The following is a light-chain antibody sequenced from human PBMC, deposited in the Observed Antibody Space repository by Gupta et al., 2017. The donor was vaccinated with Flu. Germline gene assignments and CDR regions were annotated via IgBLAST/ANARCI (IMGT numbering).Light chain of an antibody. V-gene: IGLV5-45*03. Sequence: AVLTQPSSLSASPGASASLTCTLRSDINVATYRIYWYQQKAGSPPQYLLRYNSDSDKQQGSGVPSRFSGSKDASANAGIVFISGPQAEDEADYYCMIWHSDAWVFGGGTKVTVL. CDR1: SDINVATYR. CDR3: MIWHSDAWV. J-gene: IGLJ3*02. CDR2: YNSDSDK.